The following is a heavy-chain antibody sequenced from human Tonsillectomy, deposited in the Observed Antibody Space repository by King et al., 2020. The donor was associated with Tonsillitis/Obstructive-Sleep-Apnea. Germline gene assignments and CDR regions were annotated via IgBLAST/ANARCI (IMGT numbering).Heavy chain of an antibody. CDR2: IHGAGDT. V-gene: IGHV3-13*01. Sequence: DVQLVESGGGLVQPGGSLRLSCAASGFSFRRHDMHWVRQATGKGLEWVSAIHGAGDTSYSDSVKGRFIISRENAKNSLYLQMNDLRAGDTAAYYCAREGALGIWAFDLWGQGTMVTVS. CDR3: AREGALGIWAFDL. D-gene: IGHD7-27*01. J-gene: IGHJ3*01. CDR1: GFSFRRHD.